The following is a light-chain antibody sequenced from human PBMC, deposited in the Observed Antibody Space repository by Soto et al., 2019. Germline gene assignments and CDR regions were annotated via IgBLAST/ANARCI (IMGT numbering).Light chain of an antibody. CDR1: QGISSY. CDR2: AAS. V-gene: IGKV1-9*01. CDR3: QQLNSYLALT. Sequence: DTQLTQSPSFLSASVGDRVTITCRDSQGISSYLAWYQQKPGKAPKLLIYAASTLQSGVPSRFSGSGSGTEFTLTISSLQPEDFATYYCQQLNSYLALTFGGGTKV. J-gene: IGKJ4*01.